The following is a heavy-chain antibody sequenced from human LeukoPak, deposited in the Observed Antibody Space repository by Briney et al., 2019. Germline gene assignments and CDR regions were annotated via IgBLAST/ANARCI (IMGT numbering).Heavy chain of an antibody. CDR3: ARGLQWGIDH. CDR2: IDNSGVLK. V-gene: IGHV3-48*03. Sequence: PGRSLRLSCAASGFTFSSYEMNWVRQAPGKGLEWVSYIDNSGVLKYYADSVKGRFTISRDNAGNSLYLQMNSLRDEDTALYYCARGLQWGIDHWGQGILVIVSS. D-gene: IGHD3-16*01. J-gene: IGHJ4*02. CDR1: GFTFSSYE.